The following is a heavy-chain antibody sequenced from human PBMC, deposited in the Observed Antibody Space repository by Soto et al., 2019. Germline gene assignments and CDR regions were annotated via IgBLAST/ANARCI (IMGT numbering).Heavy chain of an antibody. V-gene: IGHV3-15*01. CDR3: TYIAARERTRHGPFDY. Sequence: PGGSLRLSCAASGFTFSNAWMSWVRQAPGKGLEWVGRIKSKTDGGTTDYAAPVKGRFTISRDDSKNTLYLQMNSLKTEDTAVYYCTYIAARERTRHGPFDYWGQGTLVTVSS. J-gene: IGHJ4*02. D-gene: IGHD6-13*01. CDR2: IKSKTDGGTT. CDR1: GFTFSNAW.